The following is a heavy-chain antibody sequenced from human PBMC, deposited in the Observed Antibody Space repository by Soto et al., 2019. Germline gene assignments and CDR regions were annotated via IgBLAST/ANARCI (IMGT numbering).Heavy chain of an antibody. V-gene: IGHV4-34*01. CDR1: GGSFSGYY. CDR2: INHSGST. CDR3: GGSSGYFDY. J-gene: IGHJ4*02. D-gene: IGHD6-6*01. Sequence: PSETLSLTCAVYGGSFSGYYWSWIRQPPGKGLEWIGEINHSGSTNYNPSLKSRVTISVDTSKNQFSLKLSSATAADTAVYYCGGSSGYFDYWGQGTLVTVSS.